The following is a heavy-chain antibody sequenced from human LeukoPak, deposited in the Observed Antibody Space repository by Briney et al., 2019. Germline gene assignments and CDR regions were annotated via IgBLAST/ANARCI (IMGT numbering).Heavy chain of an antibody. Sequence: GSSAKVSCKASGGTFSSYAISWVRQAPGQGLEWMGRIIPILGIANYAQKFQGRVTITADKSTSTAYMELSSLRSEDTAVYYCARDWGSGGLIDYWGQGTLVTVSS. D-gene: IGHD2-15*01. V-gene: IGHV1-69*04. CDR3: ARDWGSGGLIDY. J-gene: IGHJ4*02. CDR1: GGTFSSYA. CDR2: IIPILGIA.